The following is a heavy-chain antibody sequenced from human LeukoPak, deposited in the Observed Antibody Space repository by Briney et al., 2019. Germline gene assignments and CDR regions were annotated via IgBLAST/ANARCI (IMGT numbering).Heavy chain of an antibody. CDR2: ISSSSSYI. D-gene: IGHD5-18*01. J-gene: IGHJ6*03. V-gene: IGHV3-21*01. CDR1: GFTFSSYS. CDR3: ARDVHSYGYNPIGYYYYYMDV. Sequence: PGGSLRLSCAASGFTFSSYSMNWVRQAPGKGLEWVSSISSSSSYIYYADSVKGRFTISRDNAKNSLYLQMNSLRAEDTAVFYCARDVHSYGYNPIGYYYYYMDVWGKGTTVTVSS.